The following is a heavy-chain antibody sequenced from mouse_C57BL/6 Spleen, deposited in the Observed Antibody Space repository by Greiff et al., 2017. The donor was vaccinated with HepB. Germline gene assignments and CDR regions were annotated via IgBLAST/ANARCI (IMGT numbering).Heavy chain of an antibody. CDR1: GYTFTSYW. D-gene: IGHD2-3*01. Sequence: QVQLQQPGAELVKPGASVKLSCKASGYTFTSYWMHWVKQRPGQGLEWIGMIHPNSGSTNYNEKFKSKAKLTVDKSSSTAYMQLSSLTSEDSAVYYCARGDDGYYVDYWGQGTTLTVSS. V-gene: IGHV1-64*01. CDR2: IHPNSGST. CDR3: ARGDDGYYVDY. J-gene: IGHJ2*01.